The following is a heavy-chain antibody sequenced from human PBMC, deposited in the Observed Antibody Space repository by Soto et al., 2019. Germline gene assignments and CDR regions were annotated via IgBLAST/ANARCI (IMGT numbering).Heavy chain of an antibody. J-gene: IGHJ4*02. V-gene: IGHV3-64D*06. CDR1: GFTFSNFA. CDR2: ITSNGDNT. CDR3: VKGNQLLRYYFEY. Sequence: GSLRLSCSASGFTFSNFAMHWVRQAPGKGLEYVSGITSNGDNTYHADSVQGRFTISRDNSKGTLYLQMTSLRVEDTAVYYCVKGNQLLRYYFEYWGRGALVTVSS. D-gene: IGHD2-2*01.